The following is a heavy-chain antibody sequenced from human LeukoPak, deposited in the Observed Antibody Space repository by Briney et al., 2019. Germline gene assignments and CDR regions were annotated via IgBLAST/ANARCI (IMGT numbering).Heavy chain of an antibody. CDR2: IYYSGGT. CDR1: GGSISSYY. CDR3: AGGVGEDAFDI. J-gene: IGHJ4*02. V-gene: IGHV4-59*01. Sequence: SETLSLTCTVSGGSISSYYWSWIRQPPGKGLEWIGYIYYSGGTNYNPSLKSRVTISVDTSKNQFSLKLSSVTAADTAVYYCAGGVGEDAFDIWGQGTLVTVSS. D-gene: IGHD3-16*01.